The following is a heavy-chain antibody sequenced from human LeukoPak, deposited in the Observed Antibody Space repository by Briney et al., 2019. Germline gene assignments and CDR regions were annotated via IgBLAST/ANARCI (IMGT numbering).Heavy chain of an antibody. CDR3: AKSSAAGRDAFDI. V-gene: IGHV3-23*01. Sequence: PGGSLRLSCAASGFAFSSYAMSWVRQAPGKGLEWVSAISGSGGSTYYADSVKGRFTISRDNSKNTLYLQMNSLRAEDTAVYYCAKSSAAGRDAFDIWGQGTMVTVSS. D-gene: IGHD6-13*01. J-gene: IGHJ3*02. CDR2: ISGSGGST. CDR1: GFAFSSYA.